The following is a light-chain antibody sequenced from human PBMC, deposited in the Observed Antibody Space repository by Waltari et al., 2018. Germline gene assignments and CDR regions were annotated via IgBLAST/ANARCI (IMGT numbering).Light chain of an antibody. Sequence: QSVLTQPPSASGTPGPRVAISCSGTNSNIGNNPVSWYQQLPGTAPKLLIFINNQRPSGVPDRFSASKSGTSASLAISGLQSDDEADYYCAAWDDSLNVWVFGGGTKVTVL. CDR2: INN. CDR3: AAWDDSLNVWV. V-gene: IGLV1-44*01. J-gene: IGLJ3*02. CDR1: NSNIGNNP.